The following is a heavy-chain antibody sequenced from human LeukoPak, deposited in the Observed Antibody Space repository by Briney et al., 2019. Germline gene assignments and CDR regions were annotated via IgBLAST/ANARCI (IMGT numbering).Heavy chain of an antibody. CDR2: IIPIFGTA. CDR3: AREGGHIAAFDY. CDR1: GYTFTSYD. V-gene: IGHV1-69*13. D-gene: IGHD6-6*01. Sequence: ASVKVSCKASGYTFTSYDINWVRQAPGQGLEWMGGIIPIFGTANYAQKFQGRVTITADESTNTAYMELNSLRSEDTAVYYCAREGGHIAAFDYWGQGTLVTVSS. J-gene: IGHJ4*02.